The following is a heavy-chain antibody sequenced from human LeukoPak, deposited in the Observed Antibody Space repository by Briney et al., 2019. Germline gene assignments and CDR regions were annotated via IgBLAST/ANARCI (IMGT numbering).Heavy chain of an antibody. Sequence: SVKVSCKASGGTFSSYTISWVRQAPGQGLEWMGRIIPILGIENYAQKFQGRVTITADKSTSTAYMGLSSLRSEDTAVYYCAGDCSSTSCFSSDFDYWGQGTLVTVSS. CDR1: GGTFSSYT. CDR3: AGDCSSTSCFSSDFDY. V-gene: IGHV1-69*02. J-gene: IGHJ4*02. D-gene: IGHD2-2*01. CDR2: IIPILGIE.